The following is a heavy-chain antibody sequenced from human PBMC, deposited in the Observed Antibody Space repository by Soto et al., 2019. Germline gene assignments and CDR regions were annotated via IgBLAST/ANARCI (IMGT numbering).Heavy chain of an antibody. J-gene: IGHJ4*02. D-gene: IGHD4-17*01. V-gene: IGHV4-34*01. CDR2: INHSGST. CDR3: ARGYPFRRDYGDYRRPSNKYYFDY. CDR1: GGSFSGYY. Sequence: SETLSLTCAVYGGSFSGYYWSWIRQPPGKGLEWIGEINHSGSTNYNPSLKSRVTTSVDTSKNQFSLKLSSVTAADTAVYYCARGYPFRRDYGDYRRPSNKYYFDYWGQGTLVTVSS.